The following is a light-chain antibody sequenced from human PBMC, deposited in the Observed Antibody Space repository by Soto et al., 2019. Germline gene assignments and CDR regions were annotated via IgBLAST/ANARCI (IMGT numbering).Light chain of an antibody. J-gene: IGLJ1*01. Sequence: SYVLTQPPSVAVAPGQTARITCQENNIGTKSVHWYQQRPGQAPVLVVFDDSDRPSGIPERFSGSNSRNTATLIIDRVEAEDEADYYCQVWDNDRYHFVFGSGTKLTVL. CDR2: DDS. CDR3: QVWDNDRYHFV. CDR1: NIGTKS. V-gene: IGLV3-21*02.